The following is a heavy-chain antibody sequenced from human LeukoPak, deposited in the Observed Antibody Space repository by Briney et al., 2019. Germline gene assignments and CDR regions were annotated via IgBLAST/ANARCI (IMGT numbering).Heavy chain of an antibody. V-gene: IGHV3-7*01. CDR1: GVTLRTYW. D-gene: IGHD3-10*01. J-gene: IGHJ4*02. CDR2: IKQDGSEK. Sequence: GGSLRLSCVASGVTLRTYWMHWVRQAPGKGLEWVANIKQDGSEKCYVDSVKGRFTISRDNAKNLLSLQLTSLRAEDTAVYYCARSYGDYWGQGTLVTVSS. CDR3: ARSYGDY.